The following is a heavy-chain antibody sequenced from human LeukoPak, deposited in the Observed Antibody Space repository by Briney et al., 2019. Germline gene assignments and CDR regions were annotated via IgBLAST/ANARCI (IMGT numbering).Heavy chain of an antibody. CDR1: GGSISSSSYY. CDR3: ARAAGGTYYFDY. CDR2: IYYSGST. J-gene: IGHJ4*02. D-gene: IGHD3-16*01. V-gene: IGHV4-39*07. Sequence: SETLSLTCTVSGGSISSSSYYWGWIRQPPGKGLEWIGSIYYSGSTYYNPSLKSRVTISVDTSKNQSSLKLSSVTAADTAVYYCARAAGGTYYFDYWGQGTLVTVSS.